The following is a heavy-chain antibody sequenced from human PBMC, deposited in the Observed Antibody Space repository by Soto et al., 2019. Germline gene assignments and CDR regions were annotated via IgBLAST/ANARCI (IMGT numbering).Heavy chain of an antibody. Sequence: QVHLLESGPGLVKPSQTLSLTCSVSGDSISTVDYFWAWIRQPPGQALEYIGYIYKSTTTYYNPSLESRVAISLDTSKSQFSLNVTSVTAADPAVYFCARGRYCLTGRCFPNWFDSWGQGTLVTVSS. J-gene: IGHJ5*01. V-gene: IGHV4-30-4*01. D-gene: IGHD2-15*01. CDR3: ARGRYCLTGRCFPNWFDS. CDR1: GDSISTVDYF. CDR2: IYKSTTT.